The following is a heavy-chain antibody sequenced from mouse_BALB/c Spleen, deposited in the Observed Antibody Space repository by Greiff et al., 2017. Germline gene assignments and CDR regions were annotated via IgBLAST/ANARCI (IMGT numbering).Heavy chain of an antibody. CDR1: GYTFTSYW. V-gene: IGHV1-74*01. CDR3: AIWDAMAY. J-gene: IGHJ4*01. CDR2: IDPADSET. Sequence: QVQLQQPGAELVKPGAPVKLSCEASGYTFTSYWMNWVKQRPGRGLEWIGRIDPADSETHYNQKIKDKATLTVDKTSSTAYIQLSSLTSEDSAIYYCAIWDAMAYWGKGTSVPASS.